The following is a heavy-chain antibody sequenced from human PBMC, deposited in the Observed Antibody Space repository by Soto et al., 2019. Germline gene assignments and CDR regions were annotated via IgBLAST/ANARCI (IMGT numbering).Heavy chain of an antibody. J-gene: IGHJ4*02. CDR2: IKQDGSEK. V-gene: IGHV3-7*01. D-gene: IGHD3-3*01. CDR1: GFTFSSYW. Sequence: GGSLRLSCAASGFTFSSYWMSWVRQAPGKGLEWVANIKQDGSEKYYVDSVKGRFTISRDNAKNSLYLQMNSLRAGDTAVYYCARYDFWSGRPIDYWGQGTLVTVSS. CDR3: ARYDFWSGRPIDY.